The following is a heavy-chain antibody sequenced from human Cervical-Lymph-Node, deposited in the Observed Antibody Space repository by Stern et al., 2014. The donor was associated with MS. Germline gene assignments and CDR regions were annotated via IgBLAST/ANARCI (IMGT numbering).Heavy chain of an antibody. J-gene: IGHJ4*02. D-gene: IGHD5-24*01. Sequence: VQLVESGGGVVQPGRSLRLSCAASGFTFSSYGMHWVRQAPGKGLEWVAVIWYDGSNKYYADSVKGRFTISRDNSKNTLYLQMNTRRAEDTSVYYCARNCRLQYFDYWGQGTLVTVSS. CDR1: GFTFSSYG. CDR2: IWYDGSNK. CDR3: ARNCRLQYFDY. V-gene: IGHV3-33*01.